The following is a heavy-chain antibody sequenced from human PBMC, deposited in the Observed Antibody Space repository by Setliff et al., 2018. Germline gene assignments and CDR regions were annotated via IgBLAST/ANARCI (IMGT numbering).Heavy chain of an antibody. CDR2: IKEDGSEK. CDR3: ARNWVTAQHYYYGMDV. D-gene: IGHD2-21*02. J-gene: IGHJ6*02. V-gene: IGHV3-7*01. CDR1: GFTFSRYW. Sequence: GGSLRLSCVASGFTFSRYWMSWVRQAPGKGLEWVANIKEDGSEKYYMDSVKGRFTMSRDNAKNSLYLQMNSLRVDDTAIYYCARNWVTAQHYYYGMDVWGQGTTVTVSS.